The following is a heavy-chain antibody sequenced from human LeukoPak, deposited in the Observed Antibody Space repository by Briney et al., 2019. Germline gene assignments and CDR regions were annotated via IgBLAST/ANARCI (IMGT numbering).Heavy chain of an antibody. CDR3: ASSDSSGYGRLGDAFDI. CDR1: GFTVSSNY. V-gene: IGHV3-53*01. Sequence: PGGSLRLSCAASGFTVSSNYMSWVRQAPGKGLKWVSVIYSGGSTYYADSVKGRFTISRDNSKNTLYLQMNSLRAEDTAVYYCASSDSSGYGRLGDAFDIWGQGTMVTVSS. D-gene: IGHD3-22*01. J-gene: IGHJ3*02. CDR2: IYSGGST.